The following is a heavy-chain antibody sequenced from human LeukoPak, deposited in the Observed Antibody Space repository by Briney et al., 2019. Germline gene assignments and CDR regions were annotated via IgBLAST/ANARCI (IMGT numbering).Heavy chain of an antibody. CDR1: GGSLSSSNW. D-gene: IGHD3-22*01. V-gene: IGHV4-4*02. Sequence: SGTLSLTCAVSGGSLSSSNWWSWVRQPPGKGLEWIGEIYHSGSTHYNPSLTRRVTISVDKSKHQFSLKQSSVPAADTAVYYCAREMEIYYDSRGPTKGIFDIWGEGTMVTVS. J-gene: IGHJ3*02. CDR3: AREMEIYYDSRGPTKGIFDI. CDR2: IYHSGST.